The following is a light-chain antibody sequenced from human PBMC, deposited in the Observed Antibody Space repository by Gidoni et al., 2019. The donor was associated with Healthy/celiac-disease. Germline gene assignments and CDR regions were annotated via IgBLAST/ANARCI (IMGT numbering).Light chain of an antibody. CDR2: WAS. Sequence: ETVMTQSPDSLAVPLGERATINCKSSQSVLYSSNNKNYLAWYQQKPGQPPKLLIYWASTRESGVPDRFSGSGSGTDFTLTISSLQAEDVAVYYCQQYYSTPCSFGQGTKLEIK. CDR1: QSVLYSSNNKNY. V-gene: IGKV4-1*01. CDR3: QQYYSTPCS. J-gene: IGKJ2*04.